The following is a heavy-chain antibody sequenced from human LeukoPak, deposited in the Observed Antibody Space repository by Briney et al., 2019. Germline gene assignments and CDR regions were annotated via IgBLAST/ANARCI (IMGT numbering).Heavy chain of an antibody. CDR2: IKSDGSST. Sequence: PGGSLRLSCAGTGFTVSTNYMNWVRQAPGKGLEWVSRIKSDGSSTRFADSVQGRFTISRDNGKNTLYLQMDSLRAEDTAVYYCARGGETNNWYPGYFDYWGQGALVTVSS. V-gene: IGHV3-74*01. D-gene: IGHD1-1*01. J-gene: IGHJ4*02. CDR1: GFTVSTNY. CDR3: ARGGETNNWYPGYFDY.